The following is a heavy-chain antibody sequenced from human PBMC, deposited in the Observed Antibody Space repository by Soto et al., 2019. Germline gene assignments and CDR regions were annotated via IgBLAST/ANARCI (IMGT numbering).Heavy chain of an antibody. CDR2: IYYSGST. Sequence: QVQLQESGPGLVKPSETLSLTCTVSGGCISSYYWSWIRQPPGKGLEWIGYIYYSGSTNYNPSLKSRVPISVDTSKNQFSLKLSSVTAADPAVYYCARGVVAANDYWGQGILVTVSS. CDR3: ARGVVAANDY. CDR1: GGCISSYY. V-gene: IGHV4-59*01. J-gene: IGHJ4*02. D-gene: IGHD2-15*01.